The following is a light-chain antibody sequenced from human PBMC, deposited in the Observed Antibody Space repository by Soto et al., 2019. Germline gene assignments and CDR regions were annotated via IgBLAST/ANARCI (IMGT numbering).Light chain of an antibody. CDR1: QSVSSSY. CDR2: GAS. J-gene: IGKJ4*01. V-gene: IGKV3-20*01. Sequence: EMVLTQSPGTLSLSPGERATLSCRASQSVSSSYLAWYQQKPGQAPRLLIYGASSRATGIPDRFSGSGSGTDFTLTISRLEPEEFAVYYCHQYDSSPLTFGAGTKVEIK. CDR3: HQYDSSPLT.